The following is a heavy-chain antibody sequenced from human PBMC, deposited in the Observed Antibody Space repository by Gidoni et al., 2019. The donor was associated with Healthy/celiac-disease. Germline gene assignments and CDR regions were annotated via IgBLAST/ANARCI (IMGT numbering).Heavy chain of an antibody. CDR3: ARDLISQYYYDSSGGLDY. V-gene: IGHV3-33*01. D-gene: IGHD3-22*01. CDR2: IGYDGSNK. J-gene: IGHJ4*02. Sequence: QVQLVESGGGVVQPGRSLRLSCAAVGFTFSSYGLHWVRQAPGKGREWVAVIGYDGSNKYYADSVKGRFTISRDNSKNTLYLQMNSLRAEDTAVYYCARDLISQYYYDSSGGLDYWGQGTLVTVSS. CDR1: GFTFSSYG.